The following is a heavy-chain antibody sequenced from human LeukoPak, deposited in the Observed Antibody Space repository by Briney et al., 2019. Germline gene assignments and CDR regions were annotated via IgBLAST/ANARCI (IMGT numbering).Heavy chain of an antibody. J-gene: IGHJ3*02. CDR1: GGSISSSSYY. CDR3: ARHVTISGPYDASDI. Sequence: NPSETLSLTCTVSGGSISSSSYYWGWIRQPPGMQLEWIGSIYYSGSTYYNPSLKSRVTISVDTSKNQFSLKLRSVTAADTAVYYCARHVTISGPYDASDIWGQGTMVTVSP. CDR2: IYYSGST. V-gene: IGHV4-39*01. D-gene: IGHD5-24*01.